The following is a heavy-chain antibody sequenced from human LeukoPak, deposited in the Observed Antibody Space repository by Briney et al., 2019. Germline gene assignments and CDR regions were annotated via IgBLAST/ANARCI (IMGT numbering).Heavy chain of an antibody. CDR3: ARDWGSSGWYNWFDP. CDR1: GFSIGNHG. CDR2: ISHDGGAE. J-gene: IGHJ5*02. D-gene: IGHD3-16*01. V-gene: IGHV3-30*03. Sequence: QTGTSLRLSCAVSGFSIGNHGMHWVRQAPDKGLEWVAMISHDGGAEYYGDSVKGRLTISRDNSENTLYLQMNGLRVEDTAVYYCARDWGSSGWYNWFDPWGQGTLVTVSS.